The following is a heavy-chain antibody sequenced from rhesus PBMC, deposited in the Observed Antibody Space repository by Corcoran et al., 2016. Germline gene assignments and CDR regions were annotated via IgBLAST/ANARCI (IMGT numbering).Heavy chain of an antibody. V-gene: IGHV4-80*01. Sequence: QVQLQESGPGLVKPSETLSLTCTVSGASISNYWWSWIRQPPGRGLEWIGEISGNSVTTHSTPALQSRLTLSRDTSENQFSLKLSSVTAADTAVYYCAIVSSSYRYYGLDSWGQGVVVTVSS. D-gene: IGHD6-43*01. J-gene: IGHJ6*01. CDR3: AIVSSSYRYYGLDS. CDR2: ISGNSVTT. CDR1: GASISNYW.